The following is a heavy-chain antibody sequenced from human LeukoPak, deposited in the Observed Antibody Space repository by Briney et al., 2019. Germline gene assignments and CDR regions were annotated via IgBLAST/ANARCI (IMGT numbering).Heavy chain of an antibody. Sequence: PGRSLRLSCAASGFIFSSYGMHWVRQAPGKGLEWVAVISYDGSYKYYADSVKGRFTISRDNAKNTLYLQMNSLRAEDTAVYFCAREFRKPSTGDWGQGTLVTVSS. CDR1: GFIFSSYG. CDR3: AREFRKPSTGD. V-gene: IGHV3-30*03. J-gene: IGHJ4*02. CDR2: ISYDGSYK. D-gene: IGHD1-14*01.